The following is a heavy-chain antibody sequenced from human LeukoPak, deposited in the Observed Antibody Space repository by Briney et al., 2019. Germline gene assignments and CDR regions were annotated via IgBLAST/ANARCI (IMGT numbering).Heavy chain of an antibody. D-gene: IGHD3-22*01. CDR2: ISSSSSYI. V-gene: IGHV3-21*04. J-gene: IGHJ5*02. CDR1: GFTFSSYS. Sequence: GGSLRLSCAASGFTFSSYSMNWVRQAPGKGLEWVSSISSSSSYIYYADSVKGRFTISRDNAKNSLYLQMNSLRAEDTAVYYCAKDGKTYYYDSSGYAWGQGTLVTVSS. CDR3: AKDGKTYYYDSSGYA.